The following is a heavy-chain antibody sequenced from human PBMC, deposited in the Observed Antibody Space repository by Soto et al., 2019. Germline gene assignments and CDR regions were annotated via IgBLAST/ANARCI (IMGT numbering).Heavy chain of an antibody. CDR2: IYYSGST. V-gene: IGHV4-30-4*01. D-gene: IGHD6-13*01. Sequence: PSETLSLTCTVSGGSISSGDYYWSWIRQPPGKGLEWIGYIYYSGSTYYNPSLKSRVTISVDTSKNQFSLKLSSVTAADTAVYYCARIAAAGTTAFSYWGQGTLVTVSS. J-gene: IGHJ4*02. CDR3: ARIAAAGTTAFSY. CDR1: GGSISSGDYY.